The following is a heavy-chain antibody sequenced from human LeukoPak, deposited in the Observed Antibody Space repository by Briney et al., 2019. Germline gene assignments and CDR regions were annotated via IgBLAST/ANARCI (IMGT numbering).Heavy chain of an antibody. CDR2: INPYNGNT. CDR3: AGAGDIVVVPAAIVVTGTTDAFDI. CDR1: GYTFTGYY. V-gene: IGHV1-18*04. J-gene: IGHJ3*02. Sequence: ASVKVSCKASGYTFTGYYMHWVRQAPGQGLEWMGWINPYNGNTNYAQKLQGRVTMTTDASTSTAYMELRSLRSDDTAVYYCAGAGDIVVVPAAIVVTGTTDAFDIWGQGTMVTVSS. D-gene: IGHD2-2*02.